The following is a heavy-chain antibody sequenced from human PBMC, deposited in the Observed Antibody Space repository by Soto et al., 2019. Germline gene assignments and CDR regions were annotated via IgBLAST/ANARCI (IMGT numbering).Heavy chain of an antibody. CDR2: ITANNGNT. J-gene: IGHJ6*02. CDR1: GYIFTSYG. D-gene: IGHD2-2*02. V-gene: IGHV1-18*04. Sequence: ASVKVSCKASGYIFTSYGISWVRQAPGQGLEWMGWITANNGNTNYAQKFQGRVTMTTDKSTSTAYMELRSLRSDETAVYYCARDRDTVVVPAAISNYYDGMDVWGQGTTVTVSS. CDR3: ARDRDTVVVPAAISNYYDGMDV.